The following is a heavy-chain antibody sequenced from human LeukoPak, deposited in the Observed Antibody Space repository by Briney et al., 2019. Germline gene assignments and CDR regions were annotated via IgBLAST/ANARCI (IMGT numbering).Heavy chain of an antibody. Sequence: GGSLRLSCAASGFTFSSHGIHWVRQAPGEGLVWVAHVSTDGTSTSSVDSVKGRFTISRDNAKNTLYLQMNSLRAEDTAVYYCARDSPNYSKGAIDIWGQGTMVTVSS. D-gene: IGHD1-7*01. V-gene: IGHV3-74*01. J-gene: IGHJ3*02. CDR1: GFTFSSHG. CDR2: VSTDGTST. CDR3: ARDSPNYSKGAIDI.